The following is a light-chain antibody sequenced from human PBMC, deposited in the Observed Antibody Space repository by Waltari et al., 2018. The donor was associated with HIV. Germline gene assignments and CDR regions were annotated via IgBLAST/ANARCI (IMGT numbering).Light chain of an antibody. V-gene: IGLV1-47*01. CDR2: GND. CDR1: NLNIGSNY. Sequence: QSVLTQPPSASGTPGQGVTIPCSGSNLNIGSNYVYWYQQLPGTTPKPPFHGNDQRPSWVPDRFSGSKSGNSASLAISGLRSEDEADYYCSAWDDSLRGWVFGGGTKLTVL. J-gene: IGLJ3*02. CDR3: SAWDDSLRGWV.